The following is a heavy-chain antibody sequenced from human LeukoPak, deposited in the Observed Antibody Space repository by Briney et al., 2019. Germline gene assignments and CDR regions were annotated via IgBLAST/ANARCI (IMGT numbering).Heavy chain of an antibody. CDR3: ARTIYCGGDCYSYFDY. CDR2: IIPIFGTA. D-gene: IGHD2-21*02. Sequence: SVKVSCKASGGTFSGYAISWVRQAPGQGREWMGRIIPIFGTANYAQKFQGRVTITTDESTSTAYMELSSLRSEDTAVYYCARTIYCGGDCYSYFDYWGQGTLVTVSS. CDR1: GGTFSGYA. V-gene: IGHV1-69*05. J-gene: IGHJ4*02.